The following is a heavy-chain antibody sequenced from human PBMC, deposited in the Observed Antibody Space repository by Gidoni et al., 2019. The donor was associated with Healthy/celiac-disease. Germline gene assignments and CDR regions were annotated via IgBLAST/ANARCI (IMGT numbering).Heavy chain of an antibody. CDR1: GFTFSAYY. Sequence: QVQLVESGGGLVKPGGSLRLSCAASGFTFSAYYMSWIRQAPGKGLEWVSYISSSSSYTNYADSVKGRFTISRDNAKNSLYLQMNSLRAEDTAVYYCAREDRIAVAGTPNDAFDIWGQGTMVTVSS. J-gene: IGHJ3*02. D-gene: IGHD6-19*01. CDR3: AREDRIAVAGTPNDAFDI. CDR2: ISSSSSYT. V-gene: IGHV3-11*06.